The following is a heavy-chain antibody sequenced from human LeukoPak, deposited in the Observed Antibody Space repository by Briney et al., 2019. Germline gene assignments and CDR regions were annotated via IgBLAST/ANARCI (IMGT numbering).Heavy chain of an antibody. CDR2: ISGSGGST. CDR1: GFTFSGYG. J-gene: IGHJ4*02. V-gene: IGHV3-23*01. D-gene: IGHD6-19*01. CDR3: AKYSSGWYEDC. Sequence: GGSLRLSCAASGFTFSGYGMSWVRQAPGKGLKWVSAISGSGGSTYYADSVKGRITISRDNSKNTLYLQMNSLRAEDTAVYYCAKYSSGWYEDCWGQGTLVTVSS.